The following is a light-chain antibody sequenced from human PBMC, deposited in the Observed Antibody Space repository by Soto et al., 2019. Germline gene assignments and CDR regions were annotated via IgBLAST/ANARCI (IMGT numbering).Light chain of an antibody. J-gene: IGLJ1*01. Sequence: QSALTQPASVSGSPGQSITISCTGTTSDVGGYDYVSWYQQHPGKAPKLLIFEVRNRPSGVSSRFSGSRFANSASLTISGLQAEDEADYYCSSFTTSSTYVFGTGTKVTVL. CDR2: EVR. CDR1: TSDVGGYDY. CDR3: SSFTTSSTYV. V-gene: IGLV2-14*01.